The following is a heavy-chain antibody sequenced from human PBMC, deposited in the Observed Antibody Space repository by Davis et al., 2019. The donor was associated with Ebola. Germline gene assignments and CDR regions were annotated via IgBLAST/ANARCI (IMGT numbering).Heavy chain of an antibody. CDR3: ARDRTFYYGSGDPDYYYMDV. Sequence: SVKVSCKPSGGTFSSYTFSWVRQAPGQGLEWMRGIIPTFGTANYAQKFQDRVTITADESTSTAFMELSSLRSEDTAVYYCARDRTFYYGSGDPDYYYMDVWGKGTTVTVSS. J-gene: IGHJ6*03. CDR2: IIPTFGTA. CDR1: GGTFSSYT. V-gene: IGHV1-69*13. D-gene: IGHD3-10*01.